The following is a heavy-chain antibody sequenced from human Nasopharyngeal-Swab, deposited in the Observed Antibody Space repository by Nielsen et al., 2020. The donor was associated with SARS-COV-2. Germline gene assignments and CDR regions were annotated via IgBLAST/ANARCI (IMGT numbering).Heavy chain of an antibody. D-gene: IGHD1-26*01. CDR2: ISSGSSTS. CDR1: EFTMSRNG. V-gene: IGHV3-48*02. J-gene: IGHJ4*02. CDR3: ARDVAIVGATLEN. Sequence: GGSLRLSCAASEFTMSRNGMHWVRQAPGKGLEWVAYISSGSSTSYYADSVKGRFTISRDNPKNSLYLQMNSLRDEDTALYYCARDVAIVGATLENWGQGTLVTVSS.